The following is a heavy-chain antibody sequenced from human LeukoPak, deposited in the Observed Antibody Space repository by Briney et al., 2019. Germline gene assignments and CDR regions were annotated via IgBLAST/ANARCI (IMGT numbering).Heavy chain of an antibody. D-gene: IGHD3-22*01. J-gene: IGHJ4*02. CDR3: ARSYYHDSSGYYTPPDY. V-gene: IGHV3-7*04. CDR2: QAGSEK. Sequence: QAGSEKYYVDSVKGRFTISRDNAKNSLYLQMSSLGAEDTATYYCARSYYHDSSGYYTPPDYWGQGTLVTVSS.